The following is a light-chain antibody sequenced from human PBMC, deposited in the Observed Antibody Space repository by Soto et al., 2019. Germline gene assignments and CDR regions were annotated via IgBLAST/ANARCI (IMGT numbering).Light chain of an antibody. V-gene: IGKV3-11*01. CDR1: QTIHSF. CDR2: DAS. Sequence: EIVLTQSPATVSLSPGESATLSCRASQTIHSFLAWYQQRPGQAPRLLIYDASFRATAIPARFNGSGSGTDFTLTISSLQPDDFATYYCQHYNEYSRAFGQGTRVEIK. J-gene: IGKJ1*01. CDR3: QHYNEYSRA.